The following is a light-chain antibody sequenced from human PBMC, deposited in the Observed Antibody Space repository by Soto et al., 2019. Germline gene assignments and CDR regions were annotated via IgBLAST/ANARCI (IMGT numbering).Light chain of an antibody. CDR1: QGVSSN. CDR2: GAS. CDR3: QHYNNWPPLT. V-gene: IGKV3-15*01. J-gene: IGKJ4*01. Sequence: IVMTQSPATLSVSPGERATLSCRASQGVSSNLAWYQQEPGQAPRLLIYGASTRATGIPARFSGSGSGTEFTLTISSLQSEDFAVYYCQHYNNWPPLTFGGGPKVEIK.